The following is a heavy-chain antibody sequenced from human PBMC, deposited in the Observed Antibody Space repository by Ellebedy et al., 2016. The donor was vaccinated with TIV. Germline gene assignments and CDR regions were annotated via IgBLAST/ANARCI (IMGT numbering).Heavy chain of an antibody. V-gene: IGHV4-59*08. CDR1: GGSVSGNY. J-gene: IGHJ6*02. CDR3: ARGPLRYFDWVYYYHGMDV. Sequence: MPSETLSLTCTVSGGSVSGNYWSWIRQPPGQGLEWIGYIYYSGYTEYNPSLKSRVTISLDTSKDQFSLRLSSVTAADTAVYYCARGPLRYFDWVYYYHGMDVWGQGTTVTVSS. CDR2: IYYSGYT. D-gene: IGHD3-9*01.